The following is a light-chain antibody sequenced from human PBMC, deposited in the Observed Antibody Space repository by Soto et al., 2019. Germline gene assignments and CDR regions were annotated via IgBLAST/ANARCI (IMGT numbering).Light chain of an antibody. CDR3: QPSSDWYT. Sequence: EIVLTQSPATLSWSAGERATLSCRASQSVSSYFAWYHQKTGQAPRLHLYDASTRTTGLPARFSGSGSGTDSTLTISSLEPEDFAVYYYQPSSDWYTFGQGTKLEIK. V-gene: IGKV3-11*01. CDR2: DAS. J-gene: IGKJ2*01. CDR1: QSVSSY.